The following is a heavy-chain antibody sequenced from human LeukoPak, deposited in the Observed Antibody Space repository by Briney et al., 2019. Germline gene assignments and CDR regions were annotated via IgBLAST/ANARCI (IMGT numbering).Heavy chain of an antibody. CDR2: ISYDGGNK. D-gene: IGHD3-22*01. CDR1: GFTFSSYA. Sequence: GGSLRLSCAASGFTFSSYALHWVRQAPGKGLEWVALISYDGGNKYYADSVKGRFTISRDNSKNTLYLQMNSLRAEDTAVYYCAGGSSGYYYENWFDPWGQGTLVTVSS. V-gene: IGHV3-30*01. CDR3: AGGSSGYYYENWFDP. J-gene: IGHJ5*02.